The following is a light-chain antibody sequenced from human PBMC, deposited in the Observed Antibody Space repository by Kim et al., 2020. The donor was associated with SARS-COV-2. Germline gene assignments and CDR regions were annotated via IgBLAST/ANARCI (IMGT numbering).Light chain of an antibody. Sequence: GQSVTISFTGTINDVGFYDHVSWYQQYPGKAPILLIHDVTDRPSGVSDRFSGSKSGNTASLTISGLQAEDEADYYCNSYTTSSTYVFGTGTKVTVL. J-gene: IGLJ1*01. V-gene: IGLV2-14*04. CDR3: NSYTTSSTYV. CDR1: INDVGFYDH. CDR2: DVT.